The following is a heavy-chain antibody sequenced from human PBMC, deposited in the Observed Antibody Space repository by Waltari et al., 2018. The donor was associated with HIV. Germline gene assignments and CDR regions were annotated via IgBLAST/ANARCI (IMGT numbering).Heavy chain of an antibody. V-gene: IGHV1-69*01. CDR3: ARDLGIAAAGIYGMDV. CDR1: GGTFSSYA. CDR2: IIPIFGTA. D-gene: IGHD6-13*01. J-gene: IGHJ6*02. Sequence: QVQLVQSGAEVQKPGSSVKVSCKASGGTFSSYAISWVRQAPGQGLEWMGGIIPIFGTANYAQKFQGRVTITADESTSTAYMELSSLRSEDTAVYYCARDLGIAAAGIYGMDVWGQGTTVTVSS.